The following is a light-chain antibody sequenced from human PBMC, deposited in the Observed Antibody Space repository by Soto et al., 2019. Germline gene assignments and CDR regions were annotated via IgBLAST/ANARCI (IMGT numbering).Light chain of an antibody. V-gene: IGLV2-23*02. J-gene: IGLJ1*01. CDR2: EVS. CDR1: SSDVGNYNL. CDR3: CSYASSSTCV. Sequence: QSVLTQPASVSGSPGQSITISCTGTSSDVGNYNLVTWYQQHPGKAPKPMIYEVSKRPSRVSNRFSGSKSGNTASLTISGLQAEDEADYYCCSYASSSTCVFGTGTKVTVL.